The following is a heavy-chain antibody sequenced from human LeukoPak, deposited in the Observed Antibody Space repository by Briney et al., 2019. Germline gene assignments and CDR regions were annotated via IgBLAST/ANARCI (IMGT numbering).Heavy chain of an antibody. V-gene: IGHV4-34*01. Sequence: SETLSLTCAVYGGSFSGYYWSWIRQPPGKGLEWIGEINHSGSTNYNPSLKSRVTISVDTSKNQFSLKLSSVTAADTAVYYCARHLRGWRYFQHWGQGTMVTVSS. J-gene: IGHJ3*01. CDR1: GGSFSGYY. CDR2: INHSGST. D-gene: IGHD6-19*01. CDR3: ARHLRGWRYFQH.